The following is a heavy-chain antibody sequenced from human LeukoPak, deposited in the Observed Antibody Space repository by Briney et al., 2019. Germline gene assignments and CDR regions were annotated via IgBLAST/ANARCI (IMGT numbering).Heavy chain of an antibody. V-gene: IGHV1-69*04. CDR3: ALETVTNWFDP. J-gene: IGHJ5*02. CDR1: GGTSSSYA. Sequence: SVKVSCKASGGTSSSYAISWVRQAPGQGLEWMGRIIPIFGIANYAQKFQGRVTITADKSTSTAYMELSSLRSEDTAVYYCALETVTNWFDPWGQGTLVTVSS. CDR2: IIPIFGIA. D-gene: IGHD4-11*01.